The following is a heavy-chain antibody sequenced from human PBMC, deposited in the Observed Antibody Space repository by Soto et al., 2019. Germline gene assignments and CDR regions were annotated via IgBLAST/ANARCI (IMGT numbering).Heavy chain of an antibody. D-gene: IGHD2-15*01. J-gene: IGHJ4*02. CDR3: ALERRLQGPFDY. V-gene: IGHV3-23*01. CDR1: GFTFSGYA. Sequence: EVQLLESGGGLVQPGGSLRLSCAASGFTFSGYAMSWVRQAPGKGLEWVSAISGSGGSTYYADSVKGRFTISRDNSKNKLYLQMNSLRAEDTAVYYCALERRLQGPFDYWGQGTLVTVSS. CDR2: ISGSGGST.